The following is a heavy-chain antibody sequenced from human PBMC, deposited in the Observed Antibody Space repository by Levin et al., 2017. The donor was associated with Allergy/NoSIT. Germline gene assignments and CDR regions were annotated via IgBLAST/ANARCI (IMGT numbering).Heavy chain of an antibody. Sequence: TGGSLRLSCAASGFTFSSYWMSWIRQAPGKGLEWVANIKHDGSEKYYVDSVKGRFTISRDNAKNSLYLQMNSLRAEDTAVYYCASEYGRGFDSWGQGTLVTVSS. D-gene: IGHD4-17*01. CDR3: ASEYGRGFDS. CDR2: IKHDGSEK. V-gene: IGHV3-7*01. CDR1: GFTFSSYW. J-gene: IGHJ4*02.